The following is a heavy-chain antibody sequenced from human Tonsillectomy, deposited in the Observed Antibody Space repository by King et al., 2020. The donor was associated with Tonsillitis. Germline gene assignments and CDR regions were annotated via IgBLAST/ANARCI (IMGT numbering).Heavy chain of an antibody. CDR1: GLTFSSHD. V-gene: IGHV3-21*01. Sequence: DVQLLEAGGGLVKPGGSLRLSCAIAGLTFSSHDMNWVRQAPGKGVEWVSSISSSSRYIQYAHSVKGRFSISRDNAKNSLYLKMNSPRAEETVIYYCAKDKGAGYYDSSRGAFDIWGQGTMVTVSS. J-gene: IGHJ3*02. CDR2: ISSSSRYI. CDR3: AKDKGAGYYDSSRGAFDI. D-gene: IGHD3-22*01.